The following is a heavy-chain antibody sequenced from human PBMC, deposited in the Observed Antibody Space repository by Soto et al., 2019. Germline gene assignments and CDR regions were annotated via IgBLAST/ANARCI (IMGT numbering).Heavy chain of an antibody. D-gene: IGHD3-9*01. V-gene: IGHV3-11*01. CDR1: GFTFSDYY. Sequence: GGSLRLSCAASGFTFSDYYMSWIRQAPGKGLEWVSYISSSGSTIYYADSVKGRFTISRDNAKNSLYLQMNSLRAEDTAVYYCARGQEYYDILTGYYSTAFFDYWGQGTLVTVSS. CDR2: ISSSGSTI. J-gene: IGHJ4*02. CDR3: ARGQEYYDILTGYYSTAFFDY.